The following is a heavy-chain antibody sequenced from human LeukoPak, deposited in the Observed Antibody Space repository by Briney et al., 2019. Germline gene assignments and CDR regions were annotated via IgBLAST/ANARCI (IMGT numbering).Heavy chain of an antibody. D-gene: IGHD1-26*01. CDR3: ARDPYSGGYGPYYYYYMDV. Sequence: PGGSLRLSCTTSGLTFNTFGMNCVRHAPRKGLEWVSSITSSGTYIYYADSVKGRFTISRDNAENSLYLQMNSLRDEDTAVYYCARDPYSGGYGPYYYYYMDVWGKGTTVTISS. CDR1: GLTFNTFG. J-gene: IGHJ6*03. V-gene: IGHV3-21*01. CDR2: ITSSGTYI.